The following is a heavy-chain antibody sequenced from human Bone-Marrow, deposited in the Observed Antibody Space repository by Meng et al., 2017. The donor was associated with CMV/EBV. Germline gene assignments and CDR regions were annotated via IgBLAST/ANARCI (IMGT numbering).Heavy chain of an antibody. CDR2: IYYSGST. D-gene: IGHD5-24*01. J-gene: IGHJ6*02. CDR1: GGSISSYY. Sequence: GSLRLSCTVSGGSISSYYWSWIRQPPGKGLEWIGYIYYSGSTNYNPSLKSRVTISVDTSKNQFSLKLSSVTAADTAVYYCARGDGYYYGMDVWGQGTTVAASS. CDR3: ARGDGYYYGMDV. V-gene: IGHV4-59*01.